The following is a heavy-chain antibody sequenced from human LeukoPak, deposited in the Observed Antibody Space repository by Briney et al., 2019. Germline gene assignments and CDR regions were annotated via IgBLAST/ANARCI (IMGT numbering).Heavy chain of an antibody. V-gene: IGHV3-7*01. CDR2: IKQDGSEK. J-gene: IGHJ6*02. CDR3: ARDTLPSTIWSSYYSYYYYGMDV. Sequence: GGSLRLSCAASGFTFSSYWMSWVRQAPGKGLEWVANIKQDGSEKYYVDSVKGRFTISRDNAKNSLYLQMNSLRAEDTAVYYCARDTLPSTIWSSYYSYYYYGMDVWGQGTTVTVSS. CDR1: GFTFSSYW. D-gene: IGHD3-3*01.